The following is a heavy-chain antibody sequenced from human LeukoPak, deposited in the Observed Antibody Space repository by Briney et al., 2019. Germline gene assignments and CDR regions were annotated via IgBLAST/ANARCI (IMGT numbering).Heavy chain of an antibody. CDR3: ARDRPRSAGGFDY. CDR1: GGSISSYY. Sequence: SETLFLTCTVSGGSISSYYWSWIRQPPGKGLEWIGYIYYSGSTNYNPSLKSRVTISVDTSKNQFALKLSSVTAADTAGYYCARDRPRSAGGFDYWGQGTLVTVSS. V-gene: IGHV4-59*01. CDR2: IYYSGST. D-gene: IGHD3-16*01. J-gene: IGHJ4*02.